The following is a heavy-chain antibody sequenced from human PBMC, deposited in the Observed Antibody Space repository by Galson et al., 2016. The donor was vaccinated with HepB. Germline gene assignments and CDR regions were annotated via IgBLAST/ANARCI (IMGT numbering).Heavy chain of an antibody. CDR3: AKNLRTGSIVLNYSFAMDV. Sequence: SLRLSCAASGFIFSNYAMSWVRQAPGKGLEWVSAISGSGGSTYYSDSVKGRFTISRDNSRNALFLQMNSLRAEDTAVYYCAKNLRTGSIVLNYSFAMDVWGKGTTVAVSS. J-gene: IGHJ6*04. D-gene: IGHD6-13*01. V-gene: IGHV3-23*01. CDR1: GFIFSNYA. CDR2: ISGSGGST.